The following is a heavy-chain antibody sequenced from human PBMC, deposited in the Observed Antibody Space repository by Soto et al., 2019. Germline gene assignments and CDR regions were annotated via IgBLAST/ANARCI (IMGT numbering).Heavy chain of an antibody. V-gene: IGHV3-23*01. Sequence: DVQLLESGGGLVQPGGSLRLSCAASGFSFSKYAMIWVRQAPGEGQEWVSGITGSGGTIEYAASVKGRFSISRDNSKNTVYLQMNSLRAEDTAMYYCAKDVVSGDGLWLVADWGQGTLVTVS. CDR3: AKDVVSGDGLWLVAD. J-gene: IGHJ4*02. CDR2: ITGSGGTI. D-gene: IGHD2-21*02. CDR1: GFSFSKYA.